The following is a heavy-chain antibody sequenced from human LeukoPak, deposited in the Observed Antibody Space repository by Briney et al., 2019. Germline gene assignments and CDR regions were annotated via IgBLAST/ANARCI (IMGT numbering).Heavy chain of an antibody. J-gene: IGHJ4*02. CDR3: ARGLPPPYCSGSSCYPYYFDY. CDR1: GGSFSGYY. D-gene: IGHD2-15*01. V-gene: IGHV4-34*01. Sequence: SSETLSLTCAVYGGSFSGYYWSWIRQPPGKGLEWIGEINHSGSTNYNPSLKSRVTISVDTSKNQFSLKLSSVTAADTAVYYCARGLPPPYCSGSSCYPYYFDYWGQGTLVTVSS. CDR2: INHSGST.